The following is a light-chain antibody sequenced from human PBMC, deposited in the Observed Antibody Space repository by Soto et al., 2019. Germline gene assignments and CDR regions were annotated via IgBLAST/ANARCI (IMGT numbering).Light chain of an antibody. J-gene: IGLJ2*01. CDR1: SSDVGGYDS. CDR2: DVS. Sequence: QSALTQPASVSGSPGQSITISCTGTSSDVGGYDSVSWYQHHPGKAPKLLIFDVSDRPSGVSNRFSASKSGNTASLTISGLQAEDEADYYCNSYTTTIVLFGGGTQLTVL. V-gene: IGLV2-14*03. CDR3: NSYTTTIVL.